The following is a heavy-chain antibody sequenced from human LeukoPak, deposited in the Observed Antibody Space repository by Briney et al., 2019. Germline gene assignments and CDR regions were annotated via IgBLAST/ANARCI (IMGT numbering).Heavy chain of an antibody. J-gene: IGHJ5*02. CDR3: ARTGTTKIQFDP. CDR1: GGTFSSYA. Sequence: SVKVSCKASGGTFSSYAISWVRQAPGQGLEWMGRIIPIFGTANYAQKFQGRVAITTDESTSTAYMELSSLRSEDTAVYYCARTGTTKIQFDPWGQGTLVTVSS. CDR2: IIPIFGTA. V-gene: IGHV1-69*05. D-gene: IGHD1-7*01.